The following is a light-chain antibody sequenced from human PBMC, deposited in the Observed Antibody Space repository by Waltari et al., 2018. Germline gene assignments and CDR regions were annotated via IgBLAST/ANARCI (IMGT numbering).Light chain of an antibody. CDR2: GAS. Sequence: ESVLTQSPDTLSLSPGERATLSCRASQTVNSNYLAWYQQKSGQAPGRLIYGASKRATGSPGRFRGSGSETAFTLTISRLEPEDFAVYYCQLYGTSFLWTFGQGTRVEI. V-gene: IGKV3-20*01. CDR3: QLYGTSFLWT. J-gene: IGKJ1*01. CDR1: QTVNSNY.